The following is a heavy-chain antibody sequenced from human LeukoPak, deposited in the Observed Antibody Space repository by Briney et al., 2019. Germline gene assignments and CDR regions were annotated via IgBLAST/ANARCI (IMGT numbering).Heavy chain of an antibody. CDR2: IYYSGST. CDR3: AYPAGHYYDRSGYYGFVY. V-gene: IGHV4-59*01. D-gene: IGHD3-22*01. J-gene: IGHJ4*02. Sequence: SETLSLTCTVSGVSISSYYWSWVRQAPGKGLEWIGYIYYSGSTNYNPSLMSRVTISVDTSKNQFSLKLSSVTAADAAVYYCAYPAGHYYDRSGYYGFVYWGQGTLVTVSS. CDR1: GVSISSYY.